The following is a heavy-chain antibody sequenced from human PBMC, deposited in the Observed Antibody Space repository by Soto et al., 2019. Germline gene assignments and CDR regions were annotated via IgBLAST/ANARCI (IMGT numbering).Heavy chain of an antibody. CDR3: ATRLDPIREDALDI. V-gene: IGHV3-53*01. Sequence: EVQLVESGGGLIQPGGSLRLSCAAYGFTVNSNYMSWVRQAPGKGLEWVSVIYSRGNTYYADSVKGRFTISRDNSKNTLYLQMNSLRAEDTAVYYCATRLDPIREDALDIWGQGTMVTVSS. D-gene: IGHD4-17*01. CDR2: IYSRGNT. J-gene: IGHJ3*02. CDR1: GFTVNSNY.